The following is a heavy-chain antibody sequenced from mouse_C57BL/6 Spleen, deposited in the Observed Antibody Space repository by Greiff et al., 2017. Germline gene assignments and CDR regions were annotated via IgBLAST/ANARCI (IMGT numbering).Heavy chain of an antibody. CDR1: GYTFTSYW. CDR3: ARSGYYGSLDY. CDR2: IDPSDSET. J-gene: IGHJ2*01. D-gene: IGHD1-1*01. Sequence: VQLQQSGAELVRPGSSVKLSCKASGYTFTSYWMHWVKQRPIQGLEWIGNIDPSDSETHYNQKFKDKATLTVDKSSSTAYMQLSSLTSEDSAVYYCARSGYYGSLDYWGQGTTLTVSS. V-gene: IGHV1-52*01.